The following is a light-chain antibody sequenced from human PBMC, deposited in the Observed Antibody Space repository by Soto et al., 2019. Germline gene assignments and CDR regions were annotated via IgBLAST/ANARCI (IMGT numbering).Light chain of an antibody. CDR1: QSISTW. CDR3: QQYNSYSPT. V-gene: IGKV1-5*03. Sequence: HSTHNNYTLAASVVDRDPINCRASQSISTWLAWYQQEPGKAPKLLIHKASSLQSGVPSRFSGSGSGTDFTLTISSLHPDDFATYYCQQYNSYSPTFGQGSNV. CDR2: KAS. J-gene: IGKJ1*01.